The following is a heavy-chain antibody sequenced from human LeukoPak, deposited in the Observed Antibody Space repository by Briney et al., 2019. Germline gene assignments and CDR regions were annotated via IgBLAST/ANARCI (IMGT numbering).Heavy chain of an antibody. V-gene: IGHV4-39*01. CDR2: INHSGST. CDR3: ARHHVRYSSSWYPMISGYFDY. D-gene: IGHD6-13*01. Sequence: SETLSLTCTVSGGSISSSSYYWSWIRQPPGKGLEWIGEINHSGSTNYNPSLKSRVTISVDTSKNQFSLKLSSVTAADTAVYYCARHHVRYSSSWYPMISGYFDYWGQGTLVTVSS. J-gene: IGHJ4*02. CDR1: GGSISSSSYY.